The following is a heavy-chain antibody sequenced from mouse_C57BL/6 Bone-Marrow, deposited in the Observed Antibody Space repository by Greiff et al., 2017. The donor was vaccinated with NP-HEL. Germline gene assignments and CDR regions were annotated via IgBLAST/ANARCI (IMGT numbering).Heavy chain of an antibody. CDR2: IHPNSGST. D-gene: IGHD1-1*01. CDR3: ARGEVVADWYFDV. CDR1: GYAFSSYW. V-gene: IGHV1-64*01. Sequence: VQLQQSGAELVKPGASVKISCKASGYAFSSYWMHWVKQRPGQGLEWIGMIHPNSGSTNYNEKFKSKATLTVDKSSSTAYMQLSSLTSEDSAVYYCARGEVVADWYFDVWGTGTTVTVSS. J-gene: IGHJ1*03.